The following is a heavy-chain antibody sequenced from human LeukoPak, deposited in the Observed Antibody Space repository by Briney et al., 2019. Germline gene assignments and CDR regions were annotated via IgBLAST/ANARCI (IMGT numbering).Heavy chain of an antibody. Sequence: QPGRSLRLSCAASGFTFSSYGMHWVRQAPGKGLEWVAVISYDGSNKYYADSVKGRFTISRDNSKNTLYLQMNSLRAEDTAVYYCAKDSGYDTYYFDYWGQGTLVTVSS. J-gene: IGHJ4*02. V-gene: IGHV3-30*18. CDR3: AKDSGYDTYYFDY. CDR2: ISYDGSNK. CDR1: GFTFSSYG. D-gene: IGHD5-12*01.